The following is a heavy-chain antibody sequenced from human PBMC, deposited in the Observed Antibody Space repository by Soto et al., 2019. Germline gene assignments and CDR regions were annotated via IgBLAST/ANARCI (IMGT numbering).Heavy chain of an antibody. J-gene: IGHJ5*02. CDR3: ARRGYSYRIWFDP. CDR1: GGSFSGYY. V-gene: IGHV4-34*01. D-gene: IGHD5-18*01. CDR2: INHSGST. Sequence: PSETLSLTCAVYGGSFSGYYLSWMRQPPGKGLEWIGEINHSGSTNYNPSLKSRVTISVDTSKNQFSLKLNSVTAADTAVYYCARRGYSYRIWFDPWGQGTLVTVYS.